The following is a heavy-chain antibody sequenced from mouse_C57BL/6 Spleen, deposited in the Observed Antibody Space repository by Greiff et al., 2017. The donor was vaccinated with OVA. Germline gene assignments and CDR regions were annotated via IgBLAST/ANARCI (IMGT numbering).Heavy chain of an antibody. D-gene: IGHD2-5*01. J-gene: IGHJ3*01. CDR3: ARSDYSNYEEFAY. CDR1: GYAFSSYW. V-gene: IGHV1-80*01. Sequence: VMLVESGAELVKPGASVKISCKASGYAFSSYWMNWVKQRPGKGLEWIGQIYPGDGDTNYNGKFKGKATLTADKSSSTAYMQLSSLTSEDSAVYFCARSDYSNYEEFAYWGQGTLVTVSA. CDR2: IYPGDGDT.